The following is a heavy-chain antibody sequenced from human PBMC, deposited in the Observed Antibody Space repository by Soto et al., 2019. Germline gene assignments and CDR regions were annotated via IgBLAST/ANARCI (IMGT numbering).Heavy chain of an antibody. V-gene: IGHV3-72*01. J-gene: IGHJ4*02. CDR3: AIRDVAKRSWDY. Sequence: GGSLRLSCAGSGFTFSDHYMDWVRQAPGQGLEWIGRIKSKAKSSTTEYAASVKGRFTVSRDDSQNSLFLQMNGLKTEDTAVYYCAIRDVAKRSWDYWGQGTLVTVSS. CDR2: IKSKAKSSTT. CDR1: GFTFSDHY.